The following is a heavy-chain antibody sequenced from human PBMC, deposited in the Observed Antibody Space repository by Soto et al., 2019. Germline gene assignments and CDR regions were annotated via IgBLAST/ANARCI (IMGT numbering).Heavy chain of an antibody. Sequence: GGSLRHSCAASGFTFSSYTMNWVRQAPGKGLEWVSSISSSSSYIYYADSVKGRFTISRDNAKNSLYLQMNGLRAEDTAVYYCARVIFRGDPAMAPGLDYWGQAILVTGSS. CDR3: ARVIFRGDPAMAPGLDY. CDR2: ISSSSSYI. D-gene: IGHD5-18*01. V-gene: IGHV3-21*01. J-gene: IGHJ4*02. CDR1: GFTFSSYT.